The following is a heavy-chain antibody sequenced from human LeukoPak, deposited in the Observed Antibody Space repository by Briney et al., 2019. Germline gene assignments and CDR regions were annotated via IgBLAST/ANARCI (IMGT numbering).Heavy chain of an antibody. Sequence: GGSLRLSCAASGFIFSDYYMSWIRQAPGKGLEWVSYISSSGSTIYYADSVKGRFTISRDNAKNSLYLQMNSLRAEDTAVYYCARDAPMTTVTYYYYMDVWGKGTTVTVSS. CDR3: ARDAPMTTVTYYYYMDV. D-gene: IGHD4-11*01. J-gene: IGHJ6*03. CDR2: ISSSGSTI. V-gene: IGHV3-11*04. CDR1: GFIFSDYY.